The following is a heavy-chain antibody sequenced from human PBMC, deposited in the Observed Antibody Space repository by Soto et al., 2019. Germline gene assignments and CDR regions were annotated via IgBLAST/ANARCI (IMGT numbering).Heavy chain of an antibody. J-gene: IGHJ5*02. D-gene: IGHD1-1*01. CDR3: ARQYDNNIPSWCDP. Sequence: QVQLQESGPGLVKPSQTLSLTCTVSGGSISSGGYYWSWLRQHPGKGLEWIGYIYNSGSTSYNPSLKSRITMSADTSKNQFSLRLTSVTAADTAVYYCARQYDNNIPSWCDPWGQGTLVTVSS. CDR1: GGSISSGGYY. V-gene: IGHV4-31*03. CDR2: IYNSGST.